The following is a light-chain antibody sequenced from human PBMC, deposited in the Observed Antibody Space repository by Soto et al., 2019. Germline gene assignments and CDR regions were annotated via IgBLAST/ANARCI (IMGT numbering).Light chain of an antibody. Sequence: DIQMTQSASSLSASVGDRVTITCRASQGMSNYLAWYQQKPGKVPKLLIYAASTLQSGVPSRFSGSGSGTDFTLTINSLQPEDVATYYCQKYNSAPWTFGQGTKVEIK. V-gene: IGKV1-27*01. CDR1: QGMSNY. CDR2: AAS. J-gene: IGKJ1*01. CDR3: QKYNSAPWT.